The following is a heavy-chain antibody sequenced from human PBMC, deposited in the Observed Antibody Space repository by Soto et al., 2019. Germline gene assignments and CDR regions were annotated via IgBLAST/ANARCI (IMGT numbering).Heavy chain of an antibody. CDR1: GYTFTSYD. CDR2: MNPNSGNT. V-gene: IGHV1-8*01. CDR3: ARGYYYDSSGSRNWFDP. Sequence: ASVKVSCKASGYTFTSYDINWVRQATGQGLEWMGWMNPNSGNTGHAQKFQGRVTMTRNTSISTAYMELSSLRSEDTAVYYCARGYYYDSSGSRNWFDPWGQGTLVTVSS. D-gene: IGHD3-22*01. J-gene: IGHJ5*02.